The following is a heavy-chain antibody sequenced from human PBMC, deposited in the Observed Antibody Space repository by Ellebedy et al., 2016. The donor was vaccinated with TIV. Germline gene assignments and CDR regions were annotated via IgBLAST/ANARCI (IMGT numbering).Heavy chain of an antibody. J-gene: IGHJ3*02. CDR3: ARHSLYYDSSGYRDAFDI. CDR2: IYPGDSDT. CDR1: GHSFTSYW. Sequence: GESLKISCKGSGHSFTSYWIGWVRQMPGKGLEWMGIIYPGDSDTRYSPSFQGQVTISADKSISTAYLQWSSLKASDTAMYYCARHSLYYDSSGYRDAFDIWGQGTMVTVSS. V-gene: IGHV5-51*01. D-gene: IGHD3-22*01.